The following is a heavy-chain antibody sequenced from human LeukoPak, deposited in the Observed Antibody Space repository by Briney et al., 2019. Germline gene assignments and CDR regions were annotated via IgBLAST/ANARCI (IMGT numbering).Heavy chain of an antibody. D-gene: IGHD4-17*01. CDR1: GYTFTGYY. J-gene: IGHJ6*03. CDR3: ARERMTTVTTDYYYYMDV. CDR2: INTNSGGT. Sequence: ASVKVSCKASGYTFTGYYMHWVRQAPGQGLEWVGRINTNSGGTNYAQKFQGRVTMTRDTSISTAYMELSRLRSDDTAVYYCARERMTTVTTDYYYYMDVWGKGTTVTVSS. V-gene: IGHV1-2*06.